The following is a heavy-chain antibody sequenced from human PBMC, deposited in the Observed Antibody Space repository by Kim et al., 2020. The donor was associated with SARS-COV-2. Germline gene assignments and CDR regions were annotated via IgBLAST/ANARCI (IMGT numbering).Heavy chain of an antibody. Sequence: GGSLRLYCAASGFSFSNFGMHWVRQAPGKGLEWLALISYEGSKKYYADSLKGRFTISRDSSKNTLYLQMNSQRAEDTAVYYCAKDKSLFMITLGGESGGLDVWGQGTTVTVSS. D-gene: IGHD3-16*01. J-gene: IGHJ6*02. CDR2: ISYEGSKK. CDR1: GFSFSNFG. CDR3: AKDKSLFMITLGGESGGLDV. V-gene: IGHV3-30*18.